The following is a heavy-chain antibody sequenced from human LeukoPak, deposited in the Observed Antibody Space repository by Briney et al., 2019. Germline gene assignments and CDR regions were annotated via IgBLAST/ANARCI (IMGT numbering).Heavy chain of an antibody. CDR3: AKLPPGYCSSTSCP. CDR2: IRYDGSNK. V-gene: IGHV3-30*02. CDR1: GFTFSSYG. D-gene: IGHD2-2*01. J-gene: IGHJ5*02. Sequence: GGSLRLSCAASGFTFSSYGMHWVRQAPGKGLEWVAFIRYDGSNKNYADSVKGRFTISRDNSKNTLYLQMNSLRAEDTAVYYCAKLPPGYCSSTSCPWGQGTLVTVSS.